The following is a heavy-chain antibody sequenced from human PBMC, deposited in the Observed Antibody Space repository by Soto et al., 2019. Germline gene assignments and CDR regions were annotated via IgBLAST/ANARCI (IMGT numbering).Heavy chain of an antibody. Sequence: ASVKVSCKASGYTFTGYYMHWVRQAPGQGLEWMGWINPNSGGTNYAQKFQGWVTMTRDTSISTAYMELSRLRSDDTAVYYCARNHINSSWSGEFTSGGRGTLAPVSS. J-gene: IGHJ4*02. V-gene: IGHV1-2*04. CDR1: GYTFTGYY. CDR2: INPNSGGT. CDR3: ARNHINSSWSGEFTS. D-gene: IGHD6-6*01.